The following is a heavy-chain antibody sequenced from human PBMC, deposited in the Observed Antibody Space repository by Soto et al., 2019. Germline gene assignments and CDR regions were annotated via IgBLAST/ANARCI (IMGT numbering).Heavy chain of an antibody. CDR2: TYYWSRWYN. CDR3: ARGGRIAAAGIDY. J-gene: IGHJ4*02. D-gene: IGHD6-13*01. Sequence: PSQTLSLTCGISGDSVSSNSAVWNWIRQSPSRGLEWLGRTYYWSRWYNDYAASVKSRISITPDTSKNQFSLQMHSVTPEDTAVYFCARGGRIAAAGIDYWGQGTLVTVSS. CDR1: GDSVSSNSAV. V-gene: IGHV6-1*01.